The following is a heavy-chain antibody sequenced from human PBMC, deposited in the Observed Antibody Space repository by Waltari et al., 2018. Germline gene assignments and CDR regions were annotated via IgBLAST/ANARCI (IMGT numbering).Heavy chain of an antibody. V-gene: IGHV3-53*01. CDR2: IYSGGST. D-gene: IGHD4-17*01. J-gene: IGHJ4*02. CDR3: ARDTYGGNSGIDY. CDR1: GFTVSSNY. Sequence: EVQLVESGGGLIQPGGSLRLSCAASGFTVSSNYMSWVRQAPGKGLEWVSVIYSGGSTYYADSVKGRFTISRDNSKNTLYLQMNSLRAEDTAVYYCARDTYGGNSGIDYWGQGTLVTVSS.